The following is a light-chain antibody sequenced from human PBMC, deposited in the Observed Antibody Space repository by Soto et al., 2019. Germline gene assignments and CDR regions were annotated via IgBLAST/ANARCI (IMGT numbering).Light chain of an antibody. CDR1: QSINSW. Sequence: EIQMTQSPSTLSASVGDRVTITCRASQSINSWLAWYQQKPGKAPKLLIYKASTLESGVPSRFSGSGSRTEFALTITSLQPDDFATYYYQHYYTYQYTFGHGTKLEIK. V-gene: IGKV1-5*03. J-gene: IGKJ2*01. CDR3: QHYYTYQYT. CDR2: KAS.